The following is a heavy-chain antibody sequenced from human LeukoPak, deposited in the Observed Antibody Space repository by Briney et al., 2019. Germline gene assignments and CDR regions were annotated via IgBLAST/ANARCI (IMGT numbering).Heavy chain of an antibody. V-gene: IGHV4-61*02. CDR1: GGSISSGSYY. CDR2: IYTSGST. CDR3: ARDGYDFWSGYYRGDY. J-gene: IGHJ4*02. Sequence: PSETLSLTCTVSGGSISSGSYYWSWIRQPAGKGLEWIGRIYTSGSTNYNPSLKSRVTMSVDTSKNQFSLKLSSVTAADTAVYYCARDGYDFWSGYYRGDYWGQGTLVTVSS. D-gene: IGHD3-3*01.